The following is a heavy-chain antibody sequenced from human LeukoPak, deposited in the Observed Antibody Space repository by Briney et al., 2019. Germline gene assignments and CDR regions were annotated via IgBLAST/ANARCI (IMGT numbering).Heavy chain of an antibody. Sequence: SQTLSLTCVVSGDSISSGAYSWSWIRQPPGKGLEWIGYIFHTGSTFYNPSLKSRLTISVDNSKNQFSLRLSSVTAEDTAVYYCARRGVTGTREFDYWGQGTLVTVSS. CDR3: ARRGVTGTREFDY. D-gene: IGHD1-7*01. J-gene: IGHJ4*02. V-gene: IGHV4-30-2*01. CDR1: GDSISSGAYS. CDR2: IFHTGST.